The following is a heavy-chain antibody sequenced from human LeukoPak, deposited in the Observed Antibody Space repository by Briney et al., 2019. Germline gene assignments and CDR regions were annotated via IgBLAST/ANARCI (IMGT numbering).Heavy chain of an antibody. V-gene: IGHV3-23*01. Sequence: PGGSLRLSCAASGFTFSSYAMSWVRQAPGKGLEWVSAISGSGGSTYYADSVKGRFTISRDNSKNTLYLQMNSLRAEDTAVYYCAKGRVPNDFWSGYYWGQETLVTVSS. CDR2: ISGSGGST. J-gene: IGHJ4*02. CDR3: AKGRVPNDFWSGYY. D-gene: IGHD3-3*01. CDR1: GFTFSSYA.